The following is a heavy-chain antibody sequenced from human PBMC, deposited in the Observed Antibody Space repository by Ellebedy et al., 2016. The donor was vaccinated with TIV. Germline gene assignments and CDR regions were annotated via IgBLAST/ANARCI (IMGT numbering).Heavy chain of an antibody. CDR3: ASARSDSGNALWAFDI. V-gene: IGHV3-30-3*01. CDR1: GFTFSSYA. D-gene: IGHD3-10*01. Sequence: GGSLRLSXAASGFTFSSYAMRWVRQAPGKGLEWVAIISYDGSNKYYADSVKGRFTISRDNSKNTLYLQMNSLRAEDTAMYYCASARSDSGNALWAFDIWGQGTMVTVSS. CDR2: ISYDGSNK. J-gene: IGHJ3*02.